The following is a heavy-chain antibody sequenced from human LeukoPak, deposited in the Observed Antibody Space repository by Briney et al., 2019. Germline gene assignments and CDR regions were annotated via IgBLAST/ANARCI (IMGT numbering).Heavy chain of an antibody. V-gene: IGHV4-34*01. CDR3: ARDEYSYGSRTHPYFFDY. Sequence: SETLSLTCAVYGGSFSGYYWSWIRQPPGKGLEWIGEINHSGSTYYNPSLKSRVTISVDTSKNQFSLKLSSVTAADTALYYCARDEYSYGSRTHPYFFDYWGQGTLVTVSS. J-gene: IGHJ4*02. CDR1: GGSFSGYY. D-gene: IGHD5-18*01. CDR2: INHSGST.